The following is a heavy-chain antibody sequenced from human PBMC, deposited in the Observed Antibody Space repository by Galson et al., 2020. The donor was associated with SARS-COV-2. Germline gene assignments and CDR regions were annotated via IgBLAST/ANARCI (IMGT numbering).Heavy chain of an antibody. CDR2: FDPEDGET. CDR3: ATGSPWGRDNWFGP. J-gene: IGHJ5*02. Sequence: SVQVSCQVSGYTLTQLSMHWVRPAPAKGLEWMGGFDPEDGETIYAQKFQGRVSMTEDTSTDTAYMELSSLRAGDTAVYYCATGSPWGRDNWFGPWGQGTLVTVSS. D-gene: IGHD7-27*01. V-gene: IGHV1-24*01. CDR1: GYTLTQLS.